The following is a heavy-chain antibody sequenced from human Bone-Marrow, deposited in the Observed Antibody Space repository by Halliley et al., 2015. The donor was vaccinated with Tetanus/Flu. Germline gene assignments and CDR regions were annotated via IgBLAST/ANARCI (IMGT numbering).Heavy chain of an antibody. CDR2: YDGVGK. V-gene: IGHV3-33*01. J-gene: IGHJ4*02. Sequence: KGLEWVAYDGVGKYHVDSVKGRFTISREMSEKMVYLEMNSLRVEDTAVYYCARDGISGIDFWGQGTLVTVSS. D-gene: IGHD6-25*01. CDR3: ARDGISGIDF.